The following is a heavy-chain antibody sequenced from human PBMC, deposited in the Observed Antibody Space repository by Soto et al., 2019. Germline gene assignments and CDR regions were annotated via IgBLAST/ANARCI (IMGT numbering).Heavy chain of an antibody. V-gene: IGHV1-2*02. CDR2: INPNSGGT. D-gene: IGHD6-19*01. Sequence: ASVKVSCKASGYTFTGYYMHWVRQAPGQGLEWMGWINPNSGGTNYAQKFQGRVTMTRDTSISTAYMELSRLRSDDTAVYYCAINIAVAGTGRAPYYYGMDVWGQGTTGSVSS. J-gene: IGHJ6*02. CDR3: AINIAVAGTGRAPYYYGMDV. CDR1: GYTFTGYY.